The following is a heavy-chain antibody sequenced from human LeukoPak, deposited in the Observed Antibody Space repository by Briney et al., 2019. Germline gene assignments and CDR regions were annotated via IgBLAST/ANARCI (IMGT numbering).Heavy chain of an antibody. Sequence: PSETLSLTCTVSGGSISSYYWSWIRQPAGKGLEWIGRIYTSGSTNYNPSLKSRVTMSVDTSKNQSSLKLSSVTAADTAVYYCARSSVVVAANGAFDIWGQGTMVTVSS. J-gene: IGHJ3*02. CDR2: IYTSGST. CDR1: GGSISSYY. D-gene: IGHD2-15*01. V-gene: IGHV4-4*07. CDR3: ARSSVVVAANGAFDI.